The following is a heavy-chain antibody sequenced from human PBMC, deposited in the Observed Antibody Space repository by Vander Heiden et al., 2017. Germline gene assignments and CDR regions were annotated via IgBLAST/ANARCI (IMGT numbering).Heavy chain of an antibody. D-gene: IGHD6-13*01. CDR1: GFPFSSHP. Sequence: QVQLEESGGGVVQPGRSLRPSCVVSGFPFSSHPMHWVRQAPGKGLEWVAVIWYDGSNIYYADSVKGRFTISRDDSKNTVNLEMNSLRAEDTAVYYCARGRIAAAGVYYFDYWGQGALVTVSS. CDR3: ARGRIAAAGVYYFDY. V-gene: IGHV3-33*01. J-gene: IGHJ4*02. CDR2: IWYDGSNI.